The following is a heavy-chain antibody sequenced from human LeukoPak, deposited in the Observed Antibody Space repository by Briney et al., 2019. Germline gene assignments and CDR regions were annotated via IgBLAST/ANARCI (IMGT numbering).Heavy chain of an antibody. CDR3: ARDHWNYHAFDY. D-gene: IGHD1-7*01. J-gene: IGHJ4*02. CDR1: GFLVSDNY. V-gene: IGHV3-53*01. Sequence: PGGSLRLSCAASGFLVSDNYMHWIRQAPGKGLEWVSVLYTGGSTYYADSGKGRFTISRDNTKNTLYLQMNSLRVEDTAVYYCARDHWNYHAFDYWGQGTLVTVSS. CDR2: LYTGGST.